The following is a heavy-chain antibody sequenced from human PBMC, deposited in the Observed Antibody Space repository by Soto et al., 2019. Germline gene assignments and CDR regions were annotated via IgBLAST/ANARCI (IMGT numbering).Heavy chain of an antibody. Sequence: PGGSLRLSCATSGFTFSSYAMSWVRQAPGKGLEWVSAISVSDNSTYYADSVRGRFTISRDNSKNTLYLQMSSLRADDTAVYYCAPMGVWGQGTTVTVSS. J-gene: IGHJ6*02. CDR1: GFTFSSYA. CDR2: ISVSDNST. V-gene: IGHV3-23*01. CDR3: APMGV.